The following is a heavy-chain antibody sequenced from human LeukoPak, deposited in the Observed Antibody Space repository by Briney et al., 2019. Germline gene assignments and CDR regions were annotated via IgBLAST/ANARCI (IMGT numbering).Heavy chain of an antibody. CDR1: GGSFSGYY. CDR3: ARALRIAAAESAFDI. Sequence: SETLSLTCAVYGGSFSGYYWSWIRQPPGKGLEWIGEINHSGSTNYNPSLKSRVTISVDTSKNQFSLKLSSVTAADTAVYYCARALRIAAAESAFDIWGQGTMVTVSS. V-gene: IGHV4-34*01. J-gene: IGHJ3*02. D-gene: IGHD6-13*01. CDR2: INHSGST.